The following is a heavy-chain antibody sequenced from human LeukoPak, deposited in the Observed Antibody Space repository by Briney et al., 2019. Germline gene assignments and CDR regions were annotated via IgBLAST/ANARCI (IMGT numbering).Heavy chain of an antibody. Sequence: ASVKVSCKASGYTFTGYCMHWVRQAPGQGLEWMGRINPNSGGTNYAQKFQGRVTMTRDTSISTAYMELSRLRSDDTAVYYCARVDRKVVITRYYFDYWGQGTLVTVSS. V-gene: IGHV1-2*06. J-gene: IGHJ4*02. D-gene: IGHD3-22*01. CDR2: INPNSGGT. CDR1: GYTFTGYC. CDR3: ARVDRKVVITRYYFDY.